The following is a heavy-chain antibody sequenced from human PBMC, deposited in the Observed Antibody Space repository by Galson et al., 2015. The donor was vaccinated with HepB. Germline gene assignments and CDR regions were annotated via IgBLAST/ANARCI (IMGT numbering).Heavy chain of an antibody. CDR2: IKEDGSEK. V-gene: IGHV3-7*03. CDR3: ARGWDYSGIFDC. J-gene: IGHJ4*02. Sequence: SLRLSCAASGFPFSGYWMSWVRQAPGKGLEWVANIKEDGSEKHYVDSVKARFTISRDNAKNSLYLRMNSLRVEDTAVYYCARGWDYSGIFDCWGQGTLVTVSS. D-gene: IGHD1-7*01. CDR1: GFPFSGYW.